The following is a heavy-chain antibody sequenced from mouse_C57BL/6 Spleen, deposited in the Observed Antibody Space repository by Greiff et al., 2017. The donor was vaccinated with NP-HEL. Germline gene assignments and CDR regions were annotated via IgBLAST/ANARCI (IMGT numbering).Heavy chain of an antibody. J-gene: IGHJ3*01. V-gene: IGHV3-6*01. CDR3: ARDYGRGWFAY. Sequence: EVKLLESGPGLVKPSQSLSLTCSVTGYSITSGYYWNWIRQFPGNKLEWMGYISYDGSNNYNPSLKNRISITRDTSKNQFFLKLNSVTTEDTATYYCARDYGRGWFAYWGQGTLVTVSA. CDR1: GYSITSGYY. CDR2: ISYDGSN. D-gene: IGHD1-1*01.